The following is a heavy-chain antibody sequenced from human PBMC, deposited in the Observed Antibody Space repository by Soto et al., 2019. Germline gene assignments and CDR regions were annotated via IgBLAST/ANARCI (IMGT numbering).Heavy chain of an antibody. CDR2: INHSGST. D-gene: IGHD2-8*01. J-gene: IGHJ5*02. CDR1: GGSFRGYY. Sequence: SETLSLTCAIKGGSFRGYYWRWIPHPPGKGLEWIGEINHSGSTNYKPSLKSRVTISVDTSKNQFSLKLSSVTAADTAVYYCARGLGGCTNGVCSRWFDPWGQRTLVTVSS. CDR3: ARGLGGCTNGVCSRWFDP. V-gene: IGHV4-34*01.